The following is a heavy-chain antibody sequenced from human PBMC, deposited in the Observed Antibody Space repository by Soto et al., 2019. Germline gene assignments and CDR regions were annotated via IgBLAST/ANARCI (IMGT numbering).Heavy chain of an antibody. CDR2: IYYSGGT. J-gene: IGHJ4*02. CDR1: GGSISSSSYF. Sequence: SETLSLTCTVSGGSISSSSYFWGWIRQPPGKGLEWIGSIYYSGGTYYNPSLKSRVTISVDTSKNQFSLKLSSVTAADTAVYYCASVNILTGYYLDQWGQGTLVTVPQ. V-gene: IGHV4-39*01. D-gene: IGHD3-9*01. CDR3: ASVNILTGYYLDQ.